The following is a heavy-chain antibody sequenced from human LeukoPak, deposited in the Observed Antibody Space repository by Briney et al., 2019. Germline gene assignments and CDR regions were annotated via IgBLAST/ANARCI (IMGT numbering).Heavy chain of an antibody. Sequence: PSETLSLTCAVYGGSFSGYYWSWIRQPPGEGLEWIGYINFSGTTDYNPSLKSRVTISADTSKDQFSLKLTSVTAADTAMYYCGRGPGPLYYGRDVWGQGTRAPVS. D-gene: IGHD3-10*01. V-gene: IGHV4-59*01. CDR3: GRGPGPLYYGRDV. CDR2: INFSGTT. J-gene: IGHJ6*02. CDR1: GGSFSGYY.